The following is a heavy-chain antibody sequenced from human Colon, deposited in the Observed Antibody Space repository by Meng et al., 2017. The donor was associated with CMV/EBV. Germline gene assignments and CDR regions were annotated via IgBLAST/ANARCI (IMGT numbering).Heavy chain of an antibody. CDR3: ARGTQYSDFWSGFPF. CDR2: IIGSGFYT. CDR1: GFIFGDYA. D-gene: IGHD3-3*01. J-gene: IGHJ4*01. V-gene: IGHV3-23*01. Sequence: GESLKISCAASGFIFGDYAMTWVRQAPGKGLEWVASIIGSGFYTYYADSAKGRFTISRDNSRNMIDLQMNNLTAEDTALYYCARGTQYSDFWSGFPFWGHGTLVTVSS.